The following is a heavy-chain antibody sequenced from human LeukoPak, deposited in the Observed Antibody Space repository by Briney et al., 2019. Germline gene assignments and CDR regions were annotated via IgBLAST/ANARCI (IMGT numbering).Heavy chain of an antibody. J-gene: IGHJ4*02. Sequence: ASVKVSCKASGYTFTTYAMNWVRQAPGQGLEWMGWINTNTGNPTYAQGFTGRFVFSLDTSVSTAYLQISSLKAEDTAVYYCARGQLRYFDWLLNYWGQGTLVTVSS. CDR3: ARGQLRYFDWLLNY. D-gene: IGHD3-9*01. V-gene: IGHV7-4-1*02. CDR2: INTNTGNP. CDR1: GYTFTTYA.